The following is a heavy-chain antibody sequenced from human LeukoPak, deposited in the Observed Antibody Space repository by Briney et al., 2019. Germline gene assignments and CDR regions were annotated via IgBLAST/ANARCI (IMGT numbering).Heavy chain of an antibody. CDR2: VFRLQTVRT. CDR3: ARVLHAPYLIDS. D-gene: IGHD2-8*01. CDR1: DSSITSTYY. J-gene: IGHJ4*02. Sequence: PSETLSLTCTVSDSSITSTYYWVWFRQPPGKGLEWIATVFRLQTVRTFYNPSLESRVTMSLDPSQNQFSLNLTSVTAADTALSFCARVLHAPYLIDSWGQGTLVTVSS. V-gene: IGHV4-38-2*02.